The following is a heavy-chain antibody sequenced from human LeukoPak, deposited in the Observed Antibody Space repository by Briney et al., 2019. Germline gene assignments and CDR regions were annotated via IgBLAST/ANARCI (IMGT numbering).Heavy chain of an antibody. D-gene: IGHD3-10*01. CDR3: ARDKYGSGSYFDY. Sequence: GGSLRLSCAASGFTFSSYGMHRVRQAPGKGLEWVAVIWYDGSNKYYADSVKGRFTISRDNSKNTLYLQMNSLRAEDTAVYYCARDKYGSGSYFDYWGQGTLVTVSS. CDR2: IWYDGSNK. CDR1: GFTFSSYG. V-gene: IGHV3-33*01. J-gene: IGHJ4*02.